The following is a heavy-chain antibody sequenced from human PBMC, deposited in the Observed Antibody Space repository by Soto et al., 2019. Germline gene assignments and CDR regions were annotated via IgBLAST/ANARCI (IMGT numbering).Heavy chain of an antibody. CDR2: IITIFGTA. J-gene: IGHJ4*01. Sequence: QVQLVQSGAEVKKPGSSVKVSCKASGGTFSSYAISWVRQAPGQGLEWMGGIITIFGTANYAQKFQGRVTITADESTSTAYMELSSLSSEDTAVYYCARSEYCGGDCYPKLAFYYSGHGPLITVCS. CDR3: ARSEYCGGDCYPKLAFYY. CDR1: GGTFSSYA. V-gene: IGHV1-69*01. D-gene: IGHD2-21*02.